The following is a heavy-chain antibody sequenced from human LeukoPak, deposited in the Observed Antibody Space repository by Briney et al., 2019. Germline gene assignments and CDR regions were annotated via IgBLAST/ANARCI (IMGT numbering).Heavy chain of an antibody. CDR2: IWYDGSNK. J-gene: IGHJ4*02. V-gene: IGHV3-33*01. Sequence: PGRSLRLSCAASGLTFSSYGMHWVRQAPGKGLEWVAVIWYDGSNKYYADSVKGRFTISRDNSKNTLYLQMNSLRAEDTAVYYCARMTRHYHGSGSYPDYWGQGTLVTVSS. D-gene: IGHD3-10*01. CDR3: ARMTRHYHGSGSYPDY. CDR1: GLTFSSYG.